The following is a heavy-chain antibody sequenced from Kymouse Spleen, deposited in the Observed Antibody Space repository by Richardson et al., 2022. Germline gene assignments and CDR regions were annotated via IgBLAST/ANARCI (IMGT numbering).Heavy chain of an antibody. CDR3: ARTDTAMARFDY. J-gene: IGHJ4*02. CDR1: GGSISSSSYY. CDR2: IYYSGST. D-gene: IGHD5-18,IGHD5-18*01. Sequence: QLQLQESGPGLVKPSETLSLTCTVSGGSISSSSYYWGWIRQPPGKGLEWIGSIYYSGSTYYNPSLKSRVTISVDTSKNQFSLKLSSVTAADTAVYYCARTDTAMARFDYWGQGTLVTVSS. V-gene: IGHV4-39*01.